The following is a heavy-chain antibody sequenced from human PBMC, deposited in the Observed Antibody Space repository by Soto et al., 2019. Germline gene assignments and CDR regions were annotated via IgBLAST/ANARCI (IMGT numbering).Heavy chain of an antibody. V-gene: IGHV3-64D*06. CDR2: LSINGGST. J-gene: IGHJ4*02. D-gene: IGHD3-22*01. CDR3: VKGEYYYDSGAYYPFDY. CDR1: GFTFSIYA. Sequence: GGSLRLSCSASGFTFSIYAMHWVRQAPGKGLEYVSSLSINGGSTHYADSVKGRFAISRDNSKNTVYLQMSSLRAEDTAVYYCVKGEYYYDSGAYYPFDYWGQVTLVTVSS.